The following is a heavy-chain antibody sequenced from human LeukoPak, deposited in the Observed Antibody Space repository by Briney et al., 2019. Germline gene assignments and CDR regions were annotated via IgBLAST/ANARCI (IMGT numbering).Heavy chain of an antibody. CDR1: GGSIRSSH. V-gene: IGHV4-4*07. D-gene: IGHD5-24*01. CDR2: IYNSGGT. CDR3: ARRSGDGHTFDY. Sequence: SETLSLTCTVSGGSIRSSHWSWIRQPAGKGLEWIAIIYNSGGTNYNPSLKSRVTISRDTSKNQFSLTLTSVTAADTAVYYCARRSGDGHTFDYWGQGTLVTVSS. J-gene: IGHJ4*02.